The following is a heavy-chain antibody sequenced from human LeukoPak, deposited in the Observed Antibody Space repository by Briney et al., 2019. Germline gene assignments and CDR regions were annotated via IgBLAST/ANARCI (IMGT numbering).Heavy chain of an antibody. CDR2: IYHSGST. CDR3: ARVLYYYDSSGYYYDGGIDY. J-gene: IGHJ4*02. D-gene: IGHD3-22*01. V-gene: IGHV4-4*02. CDR1: GGSISSSNW. Sequence: PSETLSLTCAVSGGSISSSNWWSWVRQPPGKGLEWIGEIYHSGSTNYNPSLKSRVTISVDKSKNQFSLKLSSVTAADTAVYYCARVLYYYDSSGYYYDGGIDYWGQGTLVTVSS.